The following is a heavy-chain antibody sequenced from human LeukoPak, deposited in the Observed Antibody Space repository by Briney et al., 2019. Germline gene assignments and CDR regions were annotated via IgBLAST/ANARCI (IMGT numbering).Heavy chain of an antibody. V-gene: IGHV3-23*01. CDR1: GFTFSSYA. Sequence: GGSLRLFCAAPGFTFSSYAMSWVRQAPGKGLEWVSGISGSGGSTYYADSVKGRFTISRDNSKNTLYLQMNSLRAEDTAVYYCAKWGEYSSGWYRFDYWGQGTLVTVSS. CDR3: AKWGEYSSGWYRFDY. J-gene: IGHJ4*02. CDR2: ISGSGGST. D-gene: IGHD6-19*01.